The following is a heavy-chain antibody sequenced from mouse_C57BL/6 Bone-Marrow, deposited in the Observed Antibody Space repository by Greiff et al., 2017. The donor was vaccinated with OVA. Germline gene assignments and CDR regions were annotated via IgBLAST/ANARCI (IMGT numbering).Heavy chain of an antibody. CDR3: ARNNGTSYFDY. V-gene: IGHV2-2*01. CDR1: GFTLTSYG. J-gene: IGHJ2*01. Sequence: QVQLKESGPGLVQPSQSLSITCTVSGFTLTSYGVHWVRQSPGKGLEWLGVIWRGGSTDQNAAFISRLIISKDNSKSQIFFKMNSLQADDTAIYYCARNNGTSYFDYWGQGTTLTVSS. D-gene: IGHD1-3*01. CDR2: IWRGGST.